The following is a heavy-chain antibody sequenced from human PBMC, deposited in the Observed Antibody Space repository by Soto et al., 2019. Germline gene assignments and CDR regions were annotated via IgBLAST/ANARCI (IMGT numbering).Heavy chain of an antibody. CDR1: GDSVSSNSAA. Sequence: SQTLSLTCATSGDSVSSNSAAWNWIRQSPSRGLEWLGRTYYRSKWYNDYAVSVKSRITINPDTSKNQFSLQPNSVTPEDTAVYYCARAEDSSSWVYFDYWGQGTLVTVSS. D-gene: IGHD6-13*01. CDR3: ARAEDSSSWVYFDY. CDR2: TYYRSKWYN. V-gene: IGHV6-1*01. J-gene: IGHJ4*02.